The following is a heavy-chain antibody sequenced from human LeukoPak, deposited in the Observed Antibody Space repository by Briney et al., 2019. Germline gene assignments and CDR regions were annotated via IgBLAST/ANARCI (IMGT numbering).Heavy chain of an antibody. CDR2: INPNTGDT. V-gene: IGHV1-2*02. Sequence: ASVKVSCNSSGYTFIGYYLHWVRQAPGQGLEWMGWINPNTGDTNYAQNFQGRVTMTRDTSINTVYMELNSLRSDDTAVFFCARDNYAEGQRFDYWGQGTLVTVSS. D-gene: IGHD4-11*01. CDR3: ARDNYAEGQRFDY. CDR1: GYTFIGYY. J-gene: IGHJ4*02.